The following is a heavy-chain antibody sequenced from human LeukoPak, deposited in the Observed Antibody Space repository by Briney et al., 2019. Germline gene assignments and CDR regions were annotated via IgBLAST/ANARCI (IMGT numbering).Heavy chain of an antibody. Sequence: GGSLRLSCAASGFTFSSHGMHWVRQAPGKGLEWVAVISFDGSNKYYADSVKGRFTISRDNSKNTLYLQMNSLRAEDTAVYYCAKSRYSSSWYIDYWGQGTLVTVSS. CDR1: GFTFSSHG. J-gene: IGHJ4*02. D-gene: IGHD6-13*01. V-gene: IGHV3-30*18. CDR2: ISFDGSNK. CDR3: AKSRYSSSWYIDY.